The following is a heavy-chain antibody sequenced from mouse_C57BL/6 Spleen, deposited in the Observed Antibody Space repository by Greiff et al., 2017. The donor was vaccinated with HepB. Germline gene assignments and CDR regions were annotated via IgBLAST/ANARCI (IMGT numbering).Heavy chain of an antibody. J-gene: IGHJ3*01. CDR3: ASNRIYDGYYGFAY. D-gene: IGHD2-3*01. Sequence: EVQLQQSGPELVKPGASVKMSCKASGYTFTDYNMHWVKQSHGKSLEWIGYLNPNNGGTSYNQKFKCTATLTVNKSSSQAYMELRSLTSEDSAVYYCASNRIYDGYYGFAYWGEGTLVTVSA. CDR2: LNPNNGGT. CDR1: GYTFTDYN. V-gene: IGHV1-22*01.